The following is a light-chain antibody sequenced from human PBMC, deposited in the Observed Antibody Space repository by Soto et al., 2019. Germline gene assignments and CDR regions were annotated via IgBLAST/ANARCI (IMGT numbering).Light chain of an antibody. CDR2: DAS. CDR3: QQRSNWPPT. CDR1: QSVSSY. V-gene: IGKV3-11*01. J-gene: IGKJ2*01. Sequence: EIVLTQSPATLSLSPGERATLSCRASQSVSSYLAWYQQKPGQAPRLLIYDASNRATGIPARFSGSGSGTDFTLTISSLEPEDFGVYDCQQRSNWPPTFGQGTKVDI.